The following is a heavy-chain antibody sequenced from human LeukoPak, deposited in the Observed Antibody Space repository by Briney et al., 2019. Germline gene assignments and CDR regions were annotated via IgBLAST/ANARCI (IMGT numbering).Heavy chain of an antibody. D-gene: IGHD3-22*01. CDR3: AKENHYYDSSGYYYGSAFDI. J-gene: IGHJ3*02. V-gene: IGHV3-23*01. CDR1: GFTFSSYA. Sequence: GGSLRLSCAASGFTFSSYAMSWVRQAPGKGLEWVSAISGSGGSTYYADSVKGRFTISRDNSKNTLYLQMNRLRAEDTAVYYCAKENHYYDSSGYYYGSAFDIWGQGTMVTVSS. CDR2: ISGSGGST.